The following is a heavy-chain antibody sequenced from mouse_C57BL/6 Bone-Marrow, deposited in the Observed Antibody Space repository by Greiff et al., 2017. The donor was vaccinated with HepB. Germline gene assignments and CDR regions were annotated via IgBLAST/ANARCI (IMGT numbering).Heavy chain of an antibody. D-gene: IGHD2-3*01. J-gene: IGHJ2*01. CDR1: GYTFTSYW. V-gene: IGHV1-55*01. CDR3: ARTDDGYSYYFDY. CDR2: IYPGSGST. Sequence: VQLKQPGAELVKPGASVKMSCKASGYTFTSYWITWVKQRPGQGLEWIGDIYPGSGSTNYNEKFKSKATLTVDTSSSTAYMQLSSLTSEDSAVYYCARTDDGYSYYFDYWGQGTTLTVSS.